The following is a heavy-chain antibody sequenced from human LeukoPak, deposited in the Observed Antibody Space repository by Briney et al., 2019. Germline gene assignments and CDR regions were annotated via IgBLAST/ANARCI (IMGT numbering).Heavy chain of an antibody. CDR3: ARDYGTRARGYSYGPCDY. V-gene: IGHV1-18*01. CDR1: GYTFTSYG. D-gene: IGHD5-18*01. Sequence: GASVKVSCKASGYTFTSYGISWVRQAPGQGLEWMGWISAYNGNTNYAQKLQGRVTMTTDTSTSTAYMELRSLRSDDTAVYYCARDYGTRARGYSYGPCDYWGQGTLVTVSS. J-gene: IGHJ4*02. CDR2: ISAYNGNT.